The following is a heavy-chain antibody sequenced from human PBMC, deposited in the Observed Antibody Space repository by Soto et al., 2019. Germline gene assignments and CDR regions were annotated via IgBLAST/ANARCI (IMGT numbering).Heavy chain of an antibody. J-gene: IGHJ4*01. CDR1: RLSVSDNY. V-gene: IGHV3-53*01. CDR3: VSRIPSWVFDY. Sequence: GGSLRLSCGASRLSVSDNYMGWVRQAPGRGLEWVSVMYAGGDTHYADSVKGRFTISRDKSENTLYLQMNSLRDEDTGVYFCVSRIPSWVFDYWGRGTLVTVSS. CDR2: MYAGGDT. D-gene: IGHD2-21*01.